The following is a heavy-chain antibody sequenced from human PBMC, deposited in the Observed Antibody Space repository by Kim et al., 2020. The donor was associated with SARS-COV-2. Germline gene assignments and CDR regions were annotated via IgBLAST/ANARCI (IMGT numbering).Heavy chain of an antibody. D-gene: IGHD5-12*01. CDR1: GGSISSSSYY. CDR3: ARLGPSQQYSGYDLYYFDY. Sequence: SETLSLTCTVSGGSISSSSYYWGWIRQPPGKGLEWIGSIYYSGSTYYNPSLKSRVTISVDTSKNQFSLKLSSVTAADTAVYYCARLGPSQQYSGYDLYYFDYWGQGTLVTVSS. J-gene: IGHJ4*02. CDR2: IYYSGST. V-gene: IGHV4-39*01.